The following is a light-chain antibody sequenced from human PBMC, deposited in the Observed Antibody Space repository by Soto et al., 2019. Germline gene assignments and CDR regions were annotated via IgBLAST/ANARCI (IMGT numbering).Light chain of an antibody. CDR3: SSYTTSNSWG. J-gene: IGLJ3*02. CDR2: EVS. Sequence: QSALTQPASVSGSPGQSIAISCTGSSSDIGGYTYVSWYQQLPGKAPKLLIYEVSNRPSGVSTRFSGSKSGNTASLTISGLQADDEADYYCSSYTTSNSWGFGGGTKLTVL. CDR1: SSDIGGYTY. V-gene: IGLV2-14*01.